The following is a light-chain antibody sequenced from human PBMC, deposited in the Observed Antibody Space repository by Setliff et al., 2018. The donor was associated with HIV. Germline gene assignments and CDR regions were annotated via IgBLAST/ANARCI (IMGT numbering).Light chain of an antibody. V-gene: IGKV4-1*01. J-gene: IGKJ1*01. CDR1: QSVLYTSNNKNY. CDR2: WAS. Sequence: DIVMTQSPDSLAVSLGERATTNCKSSQSVLYTSNNKNYLAWYQQKPGQPPKLLIYWASTRESGVPDRFSGSGSGTDFTLTISSLQAADVAVYFCHQYYTSPPTFGHGTKVDIK. CDR3: HQYYTSPPT.